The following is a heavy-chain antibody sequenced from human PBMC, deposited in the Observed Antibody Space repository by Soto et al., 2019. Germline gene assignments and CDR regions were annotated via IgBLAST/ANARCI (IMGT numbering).Heavy chain of an antibody. Sequence: ASVKVSCKASGYTFTGYYMHWVRQAPGQGLEWMGWINPNSGGTNYAQKFQGRVTMTRDTSISTAYMELSRLRSDDTAVYYCARGGIAARPSFEGMDVWGQGTTVTVSS. CDR2: INPNSGGT. CDR3: ARGGIAARPSFEGMDV. CDR1: GYTFTGYY. J-gene: IGHJ6*02. D-gene: IGHD6-6*01. V-gene: IGHV1-2*02.